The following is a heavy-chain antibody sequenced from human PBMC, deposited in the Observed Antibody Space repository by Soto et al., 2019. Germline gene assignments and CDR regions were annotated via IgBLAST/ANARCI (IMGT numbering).Heavy chain of an antibody. Sequence: EVQLVESGGGLIQPGGSLRLSCAASGFRFDTYSMHWVRQAPGKGLEWVAYISTTSSTIYYADSVKGRFTVSRDNARNSLYLQMDSLRDEDTAVYYCAREKIVLAPAAVRWFDPWGQGTLVTVSS. J-gene: IGHJ5*02. CDR2: ISTTSSTI. CDR1: GFRFDTYS. V-gene: IGHV3-48*02. D-gene: IGHD2-2*01. CDR3: AREKIVLAPAAVRWFDP.